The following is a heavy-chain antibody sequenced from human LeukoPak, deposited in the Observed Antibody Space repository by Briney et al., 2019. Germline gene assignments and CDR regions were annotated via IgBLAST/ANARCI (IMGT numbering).Heavy chain of an antibody. CDR3: ARGQYSSGWYAPMGYFDY. J-gene: IGHJ4*02. CDR1: GGSISSGSYY. D-gene: IGHD6-19*01. V-gene: IGHV4-61*02. Sequence: SQTLSLTCTVSGGSISSGSYYWSWIRQPAGKGLEWIGRIYTSGSTNYNPSLKSRVTISVDTSKNQFSLKLSSVTAADTAVYYCARGQYSSGWYAPMGYFDYWGQGTLVTVSS. CDR2: IYTSGST.